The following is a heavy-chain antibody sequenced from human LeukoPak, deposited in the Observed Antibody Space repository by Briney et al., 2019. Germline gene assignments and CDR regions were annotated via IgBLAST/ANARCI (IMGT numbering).Heavy chain of an antibody. V-gene: IGHV4-4*07. J-gene: IGHJ6*03. CDR2: MFTSGNT. CDR3: ARDTTVSLWDFYYYMDV. CDR1: GGFISGYY. Sequence: SETLSLTCTVSGGFISGYYWSWIRQPAGKGLEGIGRMFTSGNTNYNPSLKSRVTMSVDTSKNQFSLKLSSVTAADTAVYYCARDTTVSLWDFYYYMDVWGKGTTVTVSS. D-gene: IGHD4-11*01.